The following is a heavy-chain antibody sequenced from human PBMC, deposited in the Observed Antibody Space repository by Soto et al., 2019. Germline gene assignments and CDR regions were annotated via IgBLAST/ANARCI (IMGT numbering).Heavy chain of an antibody. J-gene: IGHJ6*03. V-gene: IGHV3-33*01. Sequence: QVQLVESGGGVVQPGRSLRLSCAASGFTFSSYGMHWARQAPGKGLEWVAVIWYDGSNKYYADSVKGRFTISRDNSKNTLYLQMNSLRAEDTAVYYCARGPQSYYYYYYMDVWGKGTTVTVSS. CDR1: GFTFSSYG. CDR3: ARGPQSYYYYYYMDV. CDR2: IWYDGSNK.